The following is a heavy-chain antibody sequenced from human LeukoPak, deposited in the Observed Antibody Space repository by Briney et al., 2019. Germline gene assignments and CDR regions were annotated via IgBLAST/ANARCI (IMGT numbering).Heavy chain of an antibody. CDR2: IWYDGSNK. D-gene: IGHD2/OR15-2a*01. CDR3: ARGLVPLRNYYGMDV. CDR1: GFTFSSYG. Sequence: GGSLRLSCAASGFTFSSYGMHWVRQAPGKGLEWVAVIWYDGSNKYYADSVKGRFTISRDNSKNTLYLQMNSLRAEDTAVYYCARGLVPLRNYYGMDVWGQGTTVTVSS. V-gene: IGHV3-33*01. J-gene: IGHJ6*02.